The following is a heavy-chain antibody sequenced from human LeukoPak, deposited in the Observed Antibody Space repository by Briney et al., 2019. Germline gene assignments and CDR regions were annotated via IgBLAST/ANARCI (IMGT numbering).Heavy chain of an antibody. CDR2: INPNSGGT. J-gene: IGHJ4*02. CDR3: ARVRYGDSYYFDY. V-gene: IGHV1-2*06. D-gene: IGHD4-17*01. Sequence: ASVKVSCKASGYTFTSYYMHWVRQAPGQGLEWMGRINPNSGGTNYAQKFQGRVTMTRDTSISTAYMELSRLRSDDTAVYYCARVRYGDSYYFDYWGQGTLVTVSS. CDR1: GYTFTSYY.